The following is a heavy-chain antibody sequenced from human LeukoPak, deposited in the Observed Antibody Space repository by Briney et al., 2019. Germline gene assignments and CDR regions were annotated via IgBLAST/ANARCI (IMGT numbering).Heavy chain of an antibody. CDR3: ARSPYCGGDCNYYYYYYMDV. D-gene: IGHD2-21*01. Sequence: PSQTLSLTCTVSGGSISSGSYYWRWIRQPAGKGLEWIGRIYTSGSTNYNPSLKSRVTISVDTSKNQFSLKLSSVTAADAAVYYCARSPYCGGDCNYYYYYYMDVWGKGTTVTVSS. V-gene: IGHV4-61*02. CDR1: GGSISSGSYY. CDR2: IYTSGST. J-gene: IGHJ6*03.